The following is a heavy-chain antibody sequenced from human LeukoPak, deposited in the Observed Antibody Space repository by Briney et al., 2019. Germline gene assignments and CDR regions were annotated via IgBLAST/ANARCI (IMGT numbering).Heavy chain of an antibody. D-gene: IGHD3-22*01. Sequence: PGGSLRLSCAASGFTFSSYSMNWVRQAPGKGPERVSSISSSSSYIYYADSVKGRFTISRDNAKNSLYLQMNSLRAEDTAVYYCAREGYYYDSSGYIPPYYFDYWGQGTLVTVSS. CDR3: AREGYYYDSSGYIPPYYFDY. V-gene: IGHV3-21*01. CDR2: ISSSSSYI. J-gene: IGHJ4*02. CDR1: GFTFSSYS.